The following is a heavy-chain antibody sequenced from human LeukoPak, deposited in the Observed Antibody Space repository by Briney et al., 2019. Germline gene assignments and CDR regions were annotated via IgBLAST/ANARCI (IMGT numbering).Heavy chain of an antibody. V-gene: IGHV3-53*04. CDR1: GFTVSSNY. J-gene: IGHJ4*02. CDR2: IYSGGST. D-gene: IGHD4-23*01. CDR3: ARGGGGNYLYYFDY. Sequence: PGGSLRLSCAASGFTVSSNYMSWVRQAPGEGLEWVSVIYSGGSTYYADSVKGRFTISRHNSKNTLYLQMNSLRAEDTAVYYCARGGGGNYLYYFDYWGQGTLVTVSS.